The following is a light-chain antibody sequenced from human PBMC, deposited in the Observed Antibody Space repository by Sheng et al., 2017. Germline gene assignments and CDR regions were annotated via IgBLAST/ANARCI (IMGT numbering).Light chain of an antibody. J-gene: IGLJ3*02. Sequence: QTVVTQEPSFSVSPGGTVTLTCGLTSGSVSTSYFPSWYQQTPGQPPRTLIYNTNARSSGVPDRFSGSILGNKAALTITGAQADDESDYYCVLYVGGGTWVFGRRDQADRP. CDR2: NTN. CDR3: VLYVGGGTWV. V-gene: IGLV8-61*01. CDR1: SGSVSTSYF.